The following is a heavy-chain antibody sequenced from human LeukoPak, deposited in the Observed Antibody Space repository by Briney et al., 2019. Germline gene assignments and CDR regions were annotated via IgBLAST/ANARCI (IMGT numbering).Heavy chain of an antibody. Sequence: QTGGSLRLSCAASGFTFDDYAMHWVRQAPGKGLEWVSGISWNSGSIGYADSVKGRFTISRDNAKNSLYLQMNSLRAEDTALYYCARSRAGSGSYFGAFDIWGQGTMVTVSS. CDR3: ARSRAGSGSYFGAFDI. CDR2: ISWNSGSI. D-gene: IGHD3-10*01. V-gene: IGHV3-9*01. CDR1: GFTFDDYA. J-gene: IGHJ3*02.